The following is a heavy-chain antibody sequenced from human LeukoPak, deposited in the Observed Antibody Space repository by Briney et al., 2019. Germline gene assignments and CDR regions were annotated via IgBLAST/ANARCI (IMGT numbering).Heavy chain of an antibody. D-gene: IGHD1-26*01. J-gene: IGHJ3*01. CDR2: SYPVDSGP. CDR3: GMSGDRVPLQDDVFEV. CDR1: GSSSTSYC. Sequence: GASLNFSCKFSGSSSTSYCIGWVRHIRAKGLEWRGISYPVDSGPTYSTSFQGQITISVEKPISTAYLQWSSLEDSDTAMYYCGMSGDRVPLQDDVFEVWGKATIVIVST. V-gene: IGHV5-51*04.